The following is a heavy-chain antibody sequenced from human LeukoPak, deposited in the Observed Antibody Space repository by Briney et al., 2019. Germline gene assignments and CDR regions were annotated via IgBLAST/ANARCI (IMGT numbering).Heavy chain of an antibody. D-gene: IGHD6-19*01. CDR2: IYYSGST. CDR1: GGSISSYY. V-gene: IGHV4-59*01. CDR3: ARSVYSSGWPYFDY. J-gene: IGHJ4*02. Sequence: KSSETLSLTCTVSGGSISSYYWSWIRQPPGKGLEWIGYIYYSGSTNYNPSLKSRVTISVDTSKNQFSLKLSSVTAADTAVHYCARSVYSSGWPYFDYWGQGTLVTVSS.